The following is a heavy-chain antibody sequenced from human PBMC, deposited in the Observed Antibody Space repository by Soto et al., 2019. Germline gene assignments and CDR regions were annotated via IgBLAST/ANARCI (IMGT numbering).Heavy chain of an antibody. Sequence: GGSLRLSCSASGFPFSSYSMHWVRQAPGKGLEYVSAISGNGGSTYYADSVKGRFTISRDNSKNTLYLQMYSLRAEDTAVYYSAKRPSFPGIVGATHFDYWGQGTPVTVSS. V-gene: IGHV3-64D*08. CDR3: AKRPSFPGIVGATHFDY. D-gene: IGHD1-26*01. CDR1: GFPFSSYS. CDR2: ISGNGGST. J-gene: IGHJ4*02.